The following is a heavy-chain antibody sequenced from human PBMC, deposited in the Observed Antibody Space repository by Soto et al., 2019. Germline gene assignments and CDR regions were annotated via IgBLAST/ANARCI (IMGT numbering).Heavy chain of an antibody. D-gene: IGHD2-15*01. Sequence: QVQLQESGPGLVKPSQTLSLTCTVSGGSISSGGYYWSWIRQHPGKGLEWIGYIYYSGSTYYNPSLKSRVTISVDTSKNQFSLKLSSVTAADTAVYYCARAVVAATQEHAVWFDPWGQGTLVTVSS. CDR2: IYYSGST. CDR3: ARAVVAATQEHAVWFDP. J-gene: IGHJ5*02. V-gene: IGHV4-31*03. CDR1: GGSISSGGYY.